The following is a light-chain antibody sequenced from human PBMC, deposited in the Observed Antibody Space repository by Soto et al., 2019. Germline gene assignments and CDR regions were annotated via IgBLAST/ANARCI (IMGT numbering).Light chain of an antibody. CDR2: GAS. CDR1: QSITTY. V-gene: IGKV1-39*01. J-gene: IGKJ1*01. Sequence: DIQMTQSPSSLSASVGDRVTITCRASQSITTYLNWYQQKPGKGPKLLIYGASGLQSGAPARFSGRGSGTDFSLTISSLQPEDFATYYCQQSDSTPWTFGQGTKVEIK. CDR3: QQSDSTPWT.